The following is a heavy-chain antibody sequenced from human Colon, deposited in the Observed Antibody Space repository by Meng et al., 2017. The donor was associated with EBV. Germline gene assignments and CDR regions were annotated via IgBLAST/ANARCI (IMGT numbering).Heavy chain of an antibody. CDR2: IYHSGST. Sequence: HLHLQEPGPCLVTPSRTLSPTSTLSGGSISSNGYYWDWFRKPPGKGLEWIGAIYHSGSTSYNPSLQSRVTMFVDTSKNQFSLMLTSVTATDTAVYYCARRRGGSGRDCWGQGTLVTVSS. J-gene: IGHJ4*02. CDR3: ARRRGGSGRDC. V-gene: IGHV4-39*01. D-gene: IGHD3-10*01. CDR1: GGSISSNGYY.